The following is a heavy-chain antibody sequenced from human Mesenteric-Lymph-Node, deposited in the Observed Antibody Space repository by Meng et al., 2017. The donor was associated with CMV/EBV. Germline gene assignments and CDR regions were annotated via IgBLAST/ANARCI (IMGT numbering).Heavy chain of an antibody. Sequence: GESLKISCAASGFTFSSYSMDWVRQAPGKGLEWVSSISTSGTYIYYADSVKGRFTISRDNAKKSLYLQMNSLRAEDTAVYYCASALEYYYDATASGIDYWGQGTLVTVSS. CDR2: ISTSGTYI. D-gene: IGHD3-22*01. J-gene: IGHJ4*02. CDR3: ASALEYYYDATASGIDY. V-gene: IGHV3-21*01. CDR1: GFTFSSYS.